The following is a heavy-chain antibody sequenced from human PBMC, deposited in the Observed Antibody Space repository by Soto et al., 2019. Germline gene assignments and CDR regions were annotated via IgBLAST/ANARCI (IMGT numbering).Heavy chain of an antibody. CDR2: IYYTGSA. CDR1: GGSVSSGAYY. CDR3: ARWRDDYRDQNWFAP. D-gene: IGHD4-17*01. Sequence: SETLSLTCSVSGGSVSSGAYYWSWIRQPPEKGLEWIGHIYYTGSANHNPSLKSRVTISVDTSKNQFSLKLSSVTAADTAVYYCARWRDDYRDQNWFAPWGQGTLVTVSS. J-gene: IGHJ5*02. V-gene: IGHV4-61*08.